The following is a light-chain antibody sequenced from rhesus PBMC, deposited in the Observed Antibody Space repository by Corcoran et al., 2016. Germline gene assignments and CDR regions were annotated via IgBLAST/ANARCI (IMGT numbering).Light chain of an antibody. Sequence: DIQMTQSPSSLSASVGDRVTVTCRASQGINKELSWYQQKPGKAPTLLIYAESMLQTGASSRFSGSGSGTDYTLTISSLQPEDGATYYCLQDYTTPWTFGQGTKVEIK. CDR2: AES. CDR1: QGINKE. J-gene: IGKJ1*01. V-gene: IGKV1-94*01. CDR3: LQDYTTPWT.